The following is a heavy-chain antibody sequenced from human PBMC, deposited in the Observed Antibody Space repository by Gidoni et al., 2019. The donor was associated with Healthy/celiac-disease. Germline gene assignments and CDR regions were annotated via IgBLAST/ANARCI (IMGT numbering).Heavy chain of an antibody. CDR2: ISSSSSYI. Sequence: EVQLVESGGGLVKPGGSLRLSCAASGFTFSSYSMNWVSSISSSSSYIYYADSVKGRFTISRDNAKNSLYLQMNSLRAEDTAVYYCASPLDHPTRVGATVGGAFDIWGQGTMVTVSS. J-gene: IGHJ3*02. CDR3: ASPLDHPTRVGATVGGAFDI. D-gene: IGHD1-26*01. CDR1: GFTFSSYS. V-gene: IGHV3-21*01.